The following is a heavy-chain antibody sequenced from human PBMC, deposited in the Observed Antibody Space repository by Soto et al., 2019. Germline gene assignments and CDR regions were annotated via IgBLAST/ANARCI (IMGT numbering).Heavy chain of an antibody. CDR3: ARSDIVVVPAAIPLGWNYYYGMDV. D-gene: IGHD2-2*01. J-gene: IGHJ6*02. CDR2: IYHSGST. Sequence: PSETLSLTCAVSGGSISSSNWWSWVRQPPGKGLEWIGEIYHSGSTNYNPSLKSRVTISVDKSKNQFSLKLSSVTAADTAVYYCARSDIVVVPAAIPLGWNYYYGMDVWGQGTTVTVSS. CDR1: GGSISSSNW. V-gene: IGHV4-4*02.